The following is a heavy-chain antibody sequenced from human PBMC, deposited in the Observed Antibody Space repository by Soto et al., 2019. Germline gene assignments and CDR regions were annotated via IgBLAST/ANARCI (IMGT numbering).Heavy chain of an antibody. Sequence: EASVKVSCKASGCTFSSYAISWVRQAPGQGLEWMGGIIPIFGTANYAQKFQGRVTITADKSTSTAYMELSSLRSEDTAVYYCARSITLVDYYYYGMDVWGQGTTVTVSS. D-gene: IGHD2-8*02. V-gene: IGHV1-69*06. CDR1: GCTFSSYA. CDR3: ARSITLVDYYYYGMDV. J-gene: IGHJ6*02. CDR2: IIPIFGTA.